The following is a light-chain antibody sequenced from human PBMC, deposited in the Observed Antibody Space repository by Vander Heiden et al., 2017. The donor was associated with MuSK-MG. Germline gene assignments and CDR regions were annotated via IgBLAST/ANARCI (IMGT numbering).Light chain of an antibody. CDR2: EDV. CDR1: KLERKH. J-gene: IGLJ2*01. Sequence: SYELSQPPSASVSPGQTASITCSGDKLERKHISWDQQRTGQSPVLVIYEDVKRPSGISERFSGANSGNTATLTISGTQALDEADYYCQAWDGTMVFGGGTKLTVL. V-gene: IGLV3-1*01. CDR3: QAWDGTMV.